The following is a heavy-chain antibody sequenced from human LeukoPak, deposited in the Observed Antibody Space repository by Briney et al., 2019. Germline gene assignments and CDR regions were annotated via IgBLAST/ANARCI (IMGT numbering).Heavy chain of an antibody. J-gene: IGHJ4*02. V-gene: IGHV4-34*01. Sequence: PSETLSLTCAVYGGSFSDYYWSWVRQSPGKELAWIGEINTSGTSNYNPSLKSRRTISLDPPKHQFSLSLSSLTAADTAVYYCASNGPLRSDSTRYYFDSWGQGSLVTVSS. CDR3: ASNGPLRSDSTRYYFDS. CDR2: INTSGTS. CDR1: GGSFSDYY. D-gene: IGHD2-15*01.